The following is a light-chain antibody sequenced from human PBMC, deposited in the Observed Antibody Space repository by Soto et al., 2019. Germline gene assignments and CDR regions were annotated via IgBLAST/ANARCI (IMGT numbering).Light chain of an antibody. CDR3: QQYNSYRA. J-gene: IGKJ1*01. CDR1: QGISSY. Sequence: IQLTQSPSSLSASVGDRVTITCRVSQGISSYLNWYRQKPGKVPKLLISKASNLESGVPSRFSGSGSGTDFTLTISSLQPDDSATYYCQQYNSYRAFGQGTKVEIK. CDR2: KAS. V-gene: IGKV1-13*02.